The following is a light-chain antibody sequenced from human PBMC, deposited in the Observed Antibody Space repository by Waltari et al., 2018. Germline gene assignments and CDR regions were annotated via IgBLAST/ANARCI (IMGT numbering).Light chain of an antibody. CDR3: QQGNSYPFT. J-gene: IGKJ3*01. V-gene: IGKV1-13*02. CDR1: QGISSY. CDR2: YAN. Sequence: IQMFQSSPSLSASVGYRVTITCRARQGISSYLNWYQQKPGKAPKLLIYYANSLASGVPSRFSGSGSGTEFTLTISSLQPEDFATYYCQQGNSYPFTFGPGTKLDIK.